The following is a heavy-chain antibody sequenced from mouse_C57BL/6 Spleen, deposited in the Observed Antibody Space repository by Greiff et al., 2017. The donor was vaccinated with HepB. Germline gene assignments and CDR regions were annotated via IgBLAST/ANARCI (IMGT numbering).Heavy chain of an antibody. CDR3: ARVRDYDAAWFAY. Sequence: VQLQQSGPELVKPGASVKIPCKASGYTFTDYNMDWVKQSHGKSLEWIGDINPNNGGTIYNQKFKGKATLTVDKSSSTAYMELRSLTSEDTAVYYCARVRDYDAAWFAYWGQGTLVTVSA. CDR2: INPNNGGT. J-gene: IGHJ3*01. CDR1: GYTFTDYN. D-gene: IGHD2-4*01. V-gene: IGHV1-18*01.